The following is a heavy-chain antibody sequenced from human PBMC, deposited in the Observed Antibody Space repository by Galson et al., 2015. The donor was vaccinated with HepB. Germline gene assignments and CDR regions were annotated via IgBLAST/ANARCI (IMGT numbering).Heavy chain of an antibody. Sequence: SLRLSCAASGFTFSSYAMHWVRQAPGKGLEWVAYISYAGSNKYYADSVKGRFTISRDNSQNTLYLQMNSLRAEDTAVYYCARARWYSGYYFRRRAFDLWGQGTMVTVSS. J-gene: IGHJ3*01. V-gene: IGHV3-30*04. CDR1: GFTFSSYA. CDR3: ARARWYSGYYFRRRAFDL. CDR2: ISYAGSNK. D-gene: IGHD1-26*01.